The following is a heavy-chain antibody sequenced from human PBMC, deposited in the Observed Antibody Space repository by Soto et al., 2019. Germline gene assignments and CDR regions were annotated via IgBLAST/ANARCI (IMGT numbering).Heavy chain of an antibody. D-gene: IGHD6-19*01. CDR1: GFTFSSYA. CDR3: AKVFSGWGEVDY. J-gene: IGHJ4*02. CDR2: ISGSGGST. Sequence: EVQLLESGGGLVQPGGSLRLSRAASGFTFSSYAMSWVRQAPGKGLEWVSAISGSGGSTYYADSVKGRFTISRDNSKNTLYLQMNSLRAEDTAVYYCAKVFSGWGEVDYWGQGTLVTVSS. V-gene: IGHV3-23*01.